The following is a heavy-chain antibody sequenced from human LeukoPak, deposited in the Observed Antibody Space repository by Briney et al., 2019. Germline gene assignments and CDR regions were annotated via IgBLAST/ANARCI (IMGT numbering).Heavy chain of an antibody. CDR3: ARATRIAAAGTEDY. J-gene: IGHJ4*02. CDR2: ISAYNGNT. CDR1: GYTFTSYG. V-gene: IGHV1-18*01. Sequence: GASVKVSCKASGYTFTSYGISWVRQAPGQGLEWMGWISAYNGNTNYAQKLQGRVTMTTDTSTSTAYMELRSLRSDDTAVYYCARATRIAAAGTEDYWGQGTLVTVSS. D-gene: IGHD6-13*01.